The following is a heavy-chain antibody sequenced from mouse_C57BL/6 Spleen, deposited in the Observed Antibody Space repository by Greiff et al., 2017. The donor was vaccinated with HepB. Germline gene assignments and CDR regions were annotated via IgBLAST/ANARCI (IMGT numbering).Heavy chain of an antibody. J-gene: IGHJ1*03. CDR1: GYSFTGYY. Sequence: EVQLQQSGPELVKPGASVKISCKASGYSFTGYYMNWVKQSPEKSLEWIGEINPSTGGTTYNQKFKAKATLTVDKSSSTAYMQLKSLTSEDSAVYYCAREYYYGSSYWYFDVWGTGTTVTVSS. CDR2: INPSTGGT. D-gene: IGHD1-1*01. V-gene: IGHV1-42*01. CDR3: AREYYYGSSYWYFDV.